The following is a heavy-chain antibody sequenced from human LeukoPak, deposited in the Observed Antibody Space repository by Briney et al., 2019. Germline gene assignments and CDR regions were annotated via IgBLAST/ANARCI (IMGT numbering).Heavy chain of an antibody. CDR2: ISYDGSNK. V-gene: IGHV3-30-3*01. J-gene: IGHJ4*02. D-gene: IGHD2-8*01. CDR1: GFTFSSYA. CDR3: AKGWGGVNRNYFDF. Sequence: GGSLRLSCAASGFTFSSYAMHWVRQAPGKGLEWVAVISYDGSNKYYADSVKGRFTISRDNSKNTLYLQMNSLRVEDTAVYYCAKGWGGVNRNYFDFWGQGTLVTVSS.